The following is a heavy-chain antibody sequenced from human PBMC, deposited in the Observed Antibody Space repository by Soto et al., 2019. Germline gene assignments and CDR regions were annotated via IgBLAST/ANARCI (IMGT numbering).Heavy chain of an antibody. CDR1: GFTVSSSS. V-gene: IGHV3-66*01. CDR2: IYRGGST. D-gene: IGHD3-10*01. CDR3: APYAYASGRGGMDV. J-gene: IGHJ6*02. Sequence: EVQLVESGGGLVQPGGSLRLSCAASGFTVSSSSMTWVRQAPGKGLEWVSVIYRGGSTYYADSVKGRSTISRDNSKNTLYLQMNSLRAEDTAVYYCAPYAYASGRGGMDVWGQGTTVTVSS.